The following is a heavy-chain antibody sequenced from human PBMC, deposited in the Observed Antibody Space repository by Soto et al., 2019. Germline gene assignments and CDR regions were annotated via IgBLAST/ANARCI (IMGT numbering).Heavy chain of an antibody. CDR3: ARWAYISSWPSDDYGLDV. CDR2: IYHSGTT. Sequence: PSETLSLTCTVSGGSIGTYYWSWIRQPPGKELEWIGYIYHSGTTNYNPSLKSRVTMSVDTSRNHLSLKLTSVTAADTALYYCARWAYISSWPSDDYGLDVWGQGTTVNVSS. V-gene: IGHV4-4*09. D-gene: IGHD6-13*01. CDR1: GGSIGTYY. J-gene: IGHJ6*02.